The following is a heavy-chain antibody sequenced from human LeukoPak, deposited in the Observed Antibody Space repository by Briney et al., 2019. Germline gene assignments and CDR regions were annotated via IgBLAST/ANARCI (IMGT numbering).Heavy chain of an antibody. J-gene: IGHJ4*02. D-gene: IGHD3-22*01. V-gene: IGHV4-59*08. CDR3: ARQQTSSGYPFDY. CDR1: GGSISSYY. CDR2: IYYSGST. Sequence: NRSETLSLTCTVSGGSISSYYWSWIRQPPGKGLEWIGYIYYSGSTYYNPSLKSRVTISVDRSKNQFSLKLSSVTAADTAVYYCARQQTSSGYPFDYWGQGTLVTVSS.